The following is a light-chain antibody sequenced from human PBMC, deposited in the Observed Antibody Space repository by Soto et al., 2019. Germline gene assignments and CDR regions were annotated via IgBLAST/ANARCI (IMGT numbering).Light chain of an antibody. CDR1: ACDVGSYKF. Sequence: QSALTQPASVSGSPGQSVTISCTGTACDVGSYKFISWYQHLPDKAPHLMIFEVSERPAGISDRFSGTNSGNTASLTSSGLQAEEDADYYCSAYATNSNFLFGGATKLTVL. CDR3: SAYATNSNFL. J-gene: IGLJ2*01. CDR2: EVS. V-gene: IGLV2-23*02.